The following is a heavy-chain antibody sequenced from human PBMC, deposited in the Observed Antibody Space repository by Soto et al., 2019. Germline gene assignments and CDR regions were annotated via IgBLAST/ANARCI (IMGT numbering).Heavy chain of an antibody. CDR3: AKDNFGGVFGYCSSTSCYDPIDT. Sequence: GGSLRLSCAASGFTFSSYAMSWVRQAPGKGLEWVSAISGSGGSTYYADSVKGRFTISRDNSKNTLYLQMNSLRAEDTAVYYCAKDNFGGVFGYCSSTSCYDPIDTWGQGTMVTVSS. V-gene: IGHV3-23*01. D-gene: IGHD2-2*01. CDR2: ISGSGGST. CDR1: GFTFSSYA. J-gene: IGHJ3*02.